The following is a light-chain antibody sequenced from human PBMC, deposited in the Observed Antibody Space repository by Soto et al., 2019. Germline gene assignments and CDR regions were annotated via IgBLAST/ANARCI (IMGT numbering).Light chain of an antibody. Sequence: EIQMTHSPSSVSASVGDRVTITCRASQGISTWLAWYQQKAGKAPNLLIYGASNLHSGVPSRFSGSGSGTNFTLTISSLQPEDFATYYCRQANSFPITFGQGTRLEIK. CDR2: GAS. J-gene: IGKJ5*01. CDR1: QGISTW. CDR3: RQANSFPIT. V-gene: IGKV1-12*01.